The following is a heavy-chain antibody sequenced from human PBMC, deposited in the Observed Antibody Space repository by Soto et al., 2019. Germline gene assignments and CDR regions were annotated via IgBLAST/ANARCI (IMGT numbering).Heavy chain of an antibody. V-gene: IGHV4-61*01. J-gene: IGHJ6*02. CDR3: ARDSSTTYYYGMDV. CDR2: IYYTGST. CDR1: GGSVSSGSHY. D-gene: IGHD4-17*01. Sequence: SETLSLTCTVSGGSVSSGSHYWTWSRQPPGKGLECIGCIYYTGSTNYNPSLKSRPTMSLDTSENQFSLKLSSVPAADTAVYYCARDSSTTYYYGMDVWGQGTTVNVSS.